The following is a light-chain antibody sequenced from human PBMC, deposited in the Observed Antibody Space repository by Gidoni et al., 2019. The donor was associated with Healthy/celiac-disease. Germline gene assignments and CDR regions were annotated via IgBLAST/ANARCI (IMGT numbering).Light chain of an antibody. CDR1: QSVSSY. V-gene: IGKV3-11*01. CDR3: QQRSNWPPMYT. Sequence: EIVLTQSPATLSLSPGERATLSCRACQSVSSYLAWYQQKPGQAPRLLIYDASNRATGIPARFSGSGSGTDFTLTLSSLGPEDFAVYYCQQRSNWPPMYTFGQGTKLEIK. J-gene: IGKJ2*01. CDR2: DAS.